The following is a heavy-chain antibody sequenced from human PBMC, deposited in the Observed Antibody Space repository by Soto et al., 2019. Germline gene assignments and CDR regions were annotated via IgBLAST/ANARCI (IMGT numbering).Heavy chain of an antibody. J-gene: IGHJ4*02. Sequence: SETLSLTCTVSGGSISSGGYYWSWIRQHPGKGLEWIGYIYYSGSTYYNPSLKSRVTISVDTSKNQFSLKLSSVTTADTAVYYCARGIRHYYFDYWGQGTLVTVSS. CDR2: IYYSGST. CDR3: ARGIRHYYFDY. CDR1: GGSISSGGYY. V-gene: IGHV4-31*03.